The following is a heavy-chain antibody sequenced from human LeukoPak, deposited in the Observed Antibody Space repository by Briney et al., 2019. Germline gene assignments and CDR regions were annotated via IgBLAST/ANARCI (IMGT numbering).Heavy chain of an antibody. D-gene: IGHD6-13*01. CDR1: RFTFSSYG. CDR3: ARDLSSSSSWRPIDY. V-gene: IGHV3-33*01. Sequence: PGRSLRLSCAASRFTFSSYGMHWVRQAPGKGLEWVAVIWYDGSNKYYADSVKGRFTISRDNSKNTLYLQMNSLRAEDTAVYYCARDLSSSSSWRPIDYWGQGTLVTVSS. CDR2: IWYDGSNK. J-gene: IGHJ4*02.